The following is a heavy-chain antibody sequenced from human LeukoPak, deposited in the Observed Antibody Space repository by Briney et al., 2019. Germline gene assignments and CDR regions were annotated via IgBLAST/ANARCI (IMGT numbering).Heavy chain of an antibody. CDR3: ATTTSILAFDI. D-gene: IGHD3-3*01. CDR2: IYSTGST. J-gene: IGHJ3*02. V-gene: IGHV4-4*07. Sequence: SETLSLTCTVSGDSISSYYCNWIRHPSGKGLEYIGRIYSTGSTNYNPSLKSRVTMSVDTSKNHFSLKLSSVTAADTTVYYCATTTSILAFDIWGQGTMVTVSS. CDR1: GDSISSYY.